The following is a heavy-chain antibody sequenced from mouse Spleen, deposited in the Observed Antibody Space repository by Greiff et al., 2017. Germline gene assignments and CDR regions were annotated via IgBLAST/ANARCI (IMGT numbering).Heavy chain of an antibody. V-gene: IGHV1-52*01. CDR2: IDPSDSET. Sequence: QVQLQQPGAELVRPGSSVKLSCKASGYTFTSYWMHWVKQRPIQGLEWIGNIDPSDSETHYNQKFKDKATLTVDKSPSTAYMQLSSLTSEDSAVYYCARWERSSYAMDYWGQGTSVTVSS. CDR1: GYTFTSYW. D-gene: IGHD4-1*01. CDR3: ARWERSSYAMDY. J-gene: IGHJ4*01.